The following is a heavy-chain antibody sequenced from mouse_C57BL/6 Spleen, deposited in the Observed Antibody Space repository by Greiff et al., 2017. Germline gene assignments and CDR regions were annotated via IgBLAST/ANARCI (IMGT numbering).Heavy chain of an antibody. V-gene: IGHV1-52*01. CDR2: IDPSDSET. D-gene: IGHD1-1*01. CDR3: ASDYYGSSYGY. J-gene: IGHJ2*01. Sequence: VQLQQPGAELVRPGSSVKLSCKASGYTFTSYWMHWVKQRPIQGLEWIGNIDPSDSETHYNQKFKDKATLTVDKSSSTAYMQRSSLTSEDSAVYYCASDYYGSSYGYWGQGTTLTVSS. CDR1: GYTFTSYW.